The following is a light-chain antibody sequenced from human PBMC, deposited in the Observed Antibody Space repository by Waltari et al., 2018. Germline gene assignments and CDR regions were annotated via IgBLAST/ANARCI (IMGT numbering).Light chain of an antibody. V-gene: IGKV2-28*01. Sequence: DIVMTQSPLSLPVTPGEPASIPCRSSQSLLNSNGYTYFDWYLQKPGQSPQRLFYWGSNRASVVPDRLSGSGSGTDFTLKISRVEAEDVGVYYCMQALHTPYTFGQGTKLEIK. J-gene: IGKJ2*01. CDR2: WGS. CDR3: MQALHTPYT. CDR1: QSLLNSNGYTY.